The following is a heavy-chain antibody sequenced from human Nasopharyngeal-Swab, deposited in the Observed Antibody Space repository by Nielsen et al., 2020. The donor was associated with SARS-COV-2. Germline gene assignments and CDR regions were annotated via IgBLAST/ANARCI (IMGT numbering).Heavy chain of an antibody. D-gene: IGHD1-26*01. CDR2: INPNSGGA. CDR1: GYTFTGYY. Sequence: SVKVSCKASGYTFTGYYMHWVRQAPGQGLEWMGRINPNSGGANYAQKFQGRVTMTRDTSISTAYMELSRLRSDDTAVYYCARDPDEFVRWELLRYFDYWGQGTLVTVSS. CDR3: ARDPDEFVRWELLRYFDY. V-gene: IGHV1-2*06. J-gene: IGHJ4*02.